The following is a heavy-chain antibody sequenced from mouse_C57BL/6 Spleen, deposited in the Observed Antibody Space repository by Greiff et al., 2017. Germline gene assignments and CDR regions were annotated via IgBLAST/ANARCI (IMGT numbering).Heavy chain of an antibody. Sequence: QVQLQESGPGLVAPSQSLSITCTASGFSLTSYAISWVRQVPGKGLEWLGVIWTGGGTNYNSALNSRQSICKDNSKSQASLKMNSLQTDATARYYCARELNWYFDVWGTGTTITVSS. CDR3: ARELNWYFDV. CDR2: IWTGGGT. V-gene: IGHV2-9-1*01. CDR1: GFSLTSYA. J-gene: IGHJ1*03. D-gene: IGHD4-1*01.